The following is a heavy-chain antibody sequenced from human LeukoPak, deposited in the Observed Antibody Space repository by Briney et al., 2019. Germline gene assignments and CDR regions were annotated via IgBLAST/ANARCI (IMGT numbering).Heavy chain of an antibody. CDR2: FDPEDGET. Sequence: ASVKVSCKVSGYTLTELSMRWVRQALGKGLEWMGGFDPEDGETFYAQKFQGRVTMTEDTSTDPAYMELSSLRSEDTAVYYCATDYYYDSSGSYYTIDYWGQGTLVTVSS. D-gene: IGHD3-22*01. J-gene: IGHJ4*02. V-gene: IGHV1-24*01. CDR1: GYTLTELS. CDR3: ATDYYYDSSGSYYTIDY.